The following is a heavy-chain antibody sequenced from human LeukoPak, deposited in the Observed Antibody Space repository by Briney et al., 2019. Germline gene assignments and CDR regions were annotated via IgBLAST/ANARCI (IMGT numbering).Heavy chain of an antibody. Sequence: TEGSLRLSCAGSGFTFSDYWMHWVRQAPGKGLEWVSAISGSGGSTYYADSVKGRFTISRDNSKNTLYLQMNSLRAEDTAVYYCAKDSYSSGYRPNCFDYWGQGTLVTVSS. CDR2: ISGSGGST. CDR3: AKDSYSSGYRPNCFDY. V-gene: IGHV3-23*01. J-gene: IGHJ4*02. CDR1: GFTFSDYW. D-gene: IGHD6-19*01.